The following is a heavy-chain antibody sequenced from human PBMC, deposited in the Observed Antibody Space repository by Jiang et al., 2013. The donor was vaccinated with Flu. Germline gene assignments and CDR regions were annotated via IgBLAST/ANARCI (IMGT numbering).Heavy chain of an antibody. V-gene: IGHV3-33*08. CDR1: GFTFSSYG. Sequence: SLRLSCAVSGFTFSSYGMHWVRQAPGKGLEWVAVIWYDGSKKYYADSVKGRFTISRDNSKNTLYLQMNSLRAEDTAVYYCARDRGYRYGYVPYYYYGMDVWGQGTTVTVSS. D-gene: IGHD5-18*01. CDR3: ARDRGYRYGYVPYYYYGMDV. J-gene: IGHJ6*02. CDR2: IWYDGSKK.